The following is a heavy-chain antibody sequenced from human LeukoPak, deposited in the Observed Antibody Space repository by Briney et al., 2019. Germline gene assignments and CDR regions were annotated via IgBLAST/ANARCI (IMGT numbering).Heavy chain of an antibody. D-gene: IGHD3-10*01. V-gene: IGHV1-18*01. CDR1: GYTFTSYG. CDR3: ARARVLSGSGSYYRPLEFDY. Sequence: EASVKVSCKASGYTFTSYGISWVRQAPGQGLEWMGWISAYNGNTNYAQKLQGRVTMTTDTSTSTAYMELSSLRSEDTAVYYCARARVLSGSGSYYRPLEFDYWGQGTLVTVSS. J-gene: IGHJ4*02. CDR2: ISAYNGNT.